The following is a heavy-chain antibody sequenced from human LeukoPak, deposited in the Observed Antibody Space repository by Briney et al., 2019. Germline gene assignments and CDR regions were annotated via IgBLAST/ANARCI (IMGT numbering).Heavy chain of an antibody. J-gene: IGHJ3*02. V-gene: IGHV3-64*05. CDR1: GFTFSSYA. D-gene: IGHD4-17*01. CDR3: VEEARTVTSAFDI. Sequence: GGSLRLSCSASGFTFSSYAMHWVRQAPGKGLEYVSGINSNGGSTLYADSVKGRFTISRDNSKNTLYIQMSSLRVEDTAVYYCVEEARTVTSAFDIWGQGTMVTVSS. CDR2: INSNGGST.